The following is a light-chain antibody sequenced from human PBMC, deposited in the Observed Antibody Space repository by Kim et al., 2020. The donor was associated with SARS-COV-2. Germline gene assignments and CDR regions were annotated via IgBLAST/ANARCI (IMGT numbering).Light chain of an antibody. J-gene: IGLJ2*01. CDR2: GKN. CDR1: SLRSYY. V-gene: IGLV3-19*01. CDR3: NSRDSSGNPNVV. Sequence: SSELTQDPAVSVALGQTVRITCQGDSLRSYYASWYQQKPGQAPVLVIYGKNNRPSGIPDRFSGSSSGNTASLTITGAQAEDEADYYCNSRDSSGNPNVVFGGGTQLNVL.